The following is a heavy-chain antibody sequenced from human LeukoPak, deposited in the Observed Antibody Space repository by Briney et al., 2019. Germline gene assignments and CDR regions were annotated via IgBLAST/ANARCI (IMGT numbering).Heavy chain of an antibody. CDR2: IIPIFGTA. CDR1: GGTFSSYA. J-gene: IGHJ4*02. CDR3: ARVWGDYYDSSGYPDY. V-gene: IGHV1-69*05. D-gene: IGHD3-22*01. Sequence: GASVKVSCKASGGTFSSYAISWVRQAPGQGLEWMGGIIPIFGTANYAQKLQGRVTMTTDTSTSTAYMELRSLRSDDTAVYYCARVWGDYYDSSGYPDYWGQGTLVTVSS.